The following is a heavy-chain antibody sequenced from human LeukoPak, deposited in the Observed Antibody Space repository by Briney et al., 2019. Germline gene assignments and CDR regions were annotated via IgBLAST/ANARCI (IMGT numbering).Heavy chain of an antibody. CDR2: ISAYNGNT. D-gene: IGHD1-26*01. V-gene: IGHV1-18*01. CDR3: ARLGSGSYFGGFDF. J-gene: IGHJ4*02. Sequence: ASVKVSCKASGYTFTSYGISWVRQAPGQGLEWMGWISAYNGNTNYAQKLQGRVAMTTDTSTSTAYMELRSLRSDDTAVYYCARLGSGSYFGGFDFWGQGTLVTVSS. CDR1: GYTFTSYG.